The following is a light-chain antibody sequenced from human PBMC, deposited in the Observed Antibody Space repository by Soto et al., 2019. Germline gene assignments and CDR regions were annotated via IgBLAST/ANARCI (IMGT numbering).Light chain of an antibody. V-gene: IGKV3-20*01. CDR3: QQYGSSPGT. J-gene: IGKJ1*01. CDR2: GAS. Sequence: EIVLTQSPGTLSFSPGERATLSCRASQSVSSSYLAWYQQKPGQAPRLLIYGASNRATGIPDRFSGGGSGTDFTLTISRLEPEDFAVYYCQQYGSSPGTFGQGTKVDIK. CDR1: QSVSSSY.